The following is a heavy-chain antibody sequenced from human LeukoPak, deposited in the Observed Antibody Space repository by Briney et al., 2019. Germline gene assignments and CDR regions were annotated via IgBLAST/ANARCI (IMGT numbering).Heavy chain of an antibody. D-gene: IGHD3-16*01. CDR1: RYTFTSYD. J-gene: IGHJ6*02. V-gene: IGHV1-8*01. CDR3: ARVGGYYYGMDV. Sequence: ASVKVSCKASRYTFTSYDINWVRQATGQGLEWMGWMNPNSGNTGYAQKFQGRVTMTRNTSISTAYMELSSLRSEDTAVYYCARVGGYYYGMDVWGQGTTVTVSS. CDR2: MNPNSGNT.